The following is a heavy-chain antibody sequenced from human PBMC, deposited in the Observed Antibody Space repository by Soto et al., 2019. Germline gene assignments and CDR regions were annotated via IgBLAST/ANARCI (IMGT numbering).Heavy chain of an antibody. CDR3: ARIAPRTPGYSNNGAWFDP. CDR1: GFSLSNARMG. V-gene: IGHV2-26*01. CDR2: IFSNDEK. J-gene: IGHJ5*02. Sequence: SGPTLVNPTETLTLTCTVSGFSLSNARMGVSWIRQPPGKALEWLAHIFSNDEKSYSTSLKSRLTISKDTSKSQVVLTMTNMDPVDTATYYCARIAPRTPGYSNNGAWFDPWRQGTLVTVSS. D-gene: IGHD6-13*01.